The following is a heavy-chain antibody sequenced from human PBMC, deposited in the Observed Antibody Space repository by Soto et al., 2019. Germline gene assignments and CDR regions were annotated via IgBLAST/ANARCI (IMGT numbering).Heavy chain of an antibody. J-gene: IGHJ6*03. D-gene: IGHD2-8*01. Sequence: SESLSLSCTVSGGSVSSYYWGWIRQPPGKGLEWIGYIYYSGSTNYNPSLKSRVTISVDTSKNQFSLKLSSVTAADTAVYYCARGLYGYYYYYMAVWGKGTTVTVSS. V-gene: IGHV4-59*02. CDR2: IYYSGST. CDR1: GGSVSSYY. CDR3: ARGLYGYYYYYMAV.